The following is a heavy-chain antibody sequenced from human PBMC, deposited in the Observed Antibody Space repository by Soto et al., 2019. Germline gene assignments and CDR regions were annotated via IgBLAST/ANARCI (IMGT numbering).Heavy chain of an antibody. CDR1: GFTFSGYG. CDR2: ISYYGTKE. J-gene: IGHJ4*02. CDR3: AKEDPSGRYSLDY. D-gene: IGHD1-26*01. Sequence: QVQLVESGGGVVQPGRSLRLSCEASGFTFSGYGMHWVRQAPGKGLEWVAVISYYGTKEYYEDSVKGRVTISRDNSKNTLYLQMNSLRMEDTAVYFCAKEDPSGRYSLDYWGQGSQVTVSS. V-gene: IGHV3-30*18.